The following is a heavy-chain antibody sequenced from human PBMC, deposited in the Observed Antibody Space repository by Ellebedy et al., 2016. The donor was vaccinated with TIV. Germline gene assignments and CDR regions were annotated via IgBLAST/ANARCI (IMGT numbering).Heavy chain of an antibody. Sequence: GESLKISXAASEFTFSSYAMHWVRQAPGKGLEWVAVISYDGSNKYYADSVKGRFTISRDNSKNTLYLQINSLRAEDTALYYCAKHLSGTSYNDAFDIWGRGTMVTVSS. CDR3: AKHLSGTSYNDAFDI. V-gene: IGHV3-30-3*02. D-gene: IGHD1-26*01. CDR1: EFTFSSYA. CDR2: ISYDGSNK. J-gene: IGHJ3*02.